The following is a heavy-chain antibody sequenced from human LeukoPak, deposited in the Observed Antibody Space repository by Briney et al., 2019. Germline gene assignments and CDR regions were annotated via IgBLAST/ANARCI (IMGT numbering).Heavy chain of an antibody. Sequence: GRSLRLSCAASGFTFSSYGMHWVRQAPGKGLEWVSAISGSGGSTYYADSVNGRFTISRDNSKNTLYLQMNSLRAEDTAVYYCAKDLGGCISTSCYFDYWGQGTLVTVSS. CDR1: GFTFSSYG. CDR3: AKDLGGCISTSCYFDY. CDR2: ISGSGGST. D-gene: IGHD2-2*01. V-gene: IGHV3-23*01. J-gene: IGHJ4*02.